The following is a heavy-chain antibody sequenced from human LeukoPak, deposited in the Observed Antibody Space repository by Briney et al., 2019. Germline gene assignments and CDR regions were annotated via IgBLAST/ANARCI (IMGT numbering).Heavy chain of an antibody. J-gene: IGHJ4*02. V-gene: IGHV4-34*01. CDR2: INHSGST. D-gene: IGHD1-26*01. Sequence: SETLSLTCAVYGGSFSGYYWSWIRQPPGMGLEWIGEINHSGSTNYNPSLKSRVTISVDTSKNQFSLKLSSVTAADTAVYYCARGVGGSYYIRWGQGTLVTVSS. CDR3: ARGVGGSYYIR. CDR1: GGSFSGYY.